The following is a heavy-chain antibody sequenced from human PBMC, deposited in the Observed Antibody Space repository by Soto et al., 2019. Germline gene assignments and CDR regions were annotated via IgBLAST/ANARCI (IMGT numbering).Heavy chain of an antibody. CDR3: ARHHGSPGSYFGMDV. Sequence: PGESLKISCQGSGYSFTSYWINWVRQMPGKGLEWMGIIYPGDSDTRYSPSFQGQVTISADKSISTAYLQWRSLKASDTVMYYCARHHGSPGSYFGMDVWGQGTTVTVSS. D-gene: IGHD6-13*01. CDR1: GYSFTSYW. V-gene: IGHV5-51*01. J-gene: IGHJ6*02. CDR2: IYPGDSDT.